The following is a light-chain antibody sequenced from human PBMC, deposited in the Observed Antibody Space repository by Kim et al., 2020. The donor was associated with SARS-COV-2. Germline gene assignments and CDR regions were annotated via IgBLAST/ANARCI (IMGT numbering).Light chain of an antibody. J-gene: IGLJ2*01. CDR1: NIGSKN. Sequence: SYELTQPLSVSVALGQTARITCGGNNIGSKNVHWYQQKPGQAPVLVIYRDSNRPSGIPERFSGSNSGNTATLTISRAQAGDEADYYCQVWDSSTPVVFGVGTQLTVL. V-gene: IGLV3-9*01. CDR3: QVWDSSTPVV. CDR2: RDS.